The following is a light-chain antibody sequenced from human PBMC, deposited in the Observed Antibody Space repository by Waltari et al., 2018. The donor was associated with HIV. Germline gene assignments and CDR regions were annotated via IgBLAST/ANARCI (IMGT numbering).Light chain of an antibody. J-gene: IGLJ3*02. CDR3: QSYDSSLRGV. CDR2: DNT. Sequence: QSVLTQSPSVSGAPGQRVTISCSGSGSNIGAGYDVHWYQQLPGSAPKLLIYDNTKRPSGVPDRFSGSKSGTSASLAITGLQAEDEADYYCQSYDSSLRGVFGGGTNLTVL. CDR1: GSNIGAGYD. V-gene: IGLV1-40*01.